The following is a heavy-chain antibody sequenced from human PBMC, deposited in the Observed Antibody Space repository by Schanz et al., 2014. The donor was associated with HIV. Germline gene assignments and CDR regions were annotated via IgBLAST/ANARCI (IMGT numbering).Heavy chain of an antibody. Sequence: VQQVLESGGGLVQPGGSLRLSCAASGISLTNNAMTWVRQAPGKGLEWVALISYDGSYKYYADSVKGRFTISRDNSKNRLFLQMNSLRAEDRALYYCAREGPTVTPGYYYGMDVWGQGTTVTVSS. V-gene: IGHV3-30*03. CDR3: AREGPTVTPGYYYGMDV. D-gene: IGHD4-17*01. CDR2: ISYDGSYK. J-gene: IGHJ6*02. CDR1: GISLTNNA.